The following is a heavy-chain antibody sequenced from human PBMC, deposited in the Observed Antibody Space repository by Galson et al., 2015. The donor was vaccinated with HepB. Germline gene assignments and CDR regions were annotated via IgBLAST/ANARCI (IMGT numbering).Heavy chain of an antibody. Sequence: SVKVSCKVSGYTLTELSMHWVRQAPGKGLEWMGGFDPEDGETIYAQKFQGRVTMTEDTSTDTAYMELSSLRSEDTAVYYCATAGFWSGQNYYYYMDVWGKGTTVTVSS. CDR2: FDPEDGET. D-gene: IGHD3-3*01. CDR3: ATAGFWSGQNYYYYMDV. V-gene: IGHV1-24*01. CDR1: GYTLTELS. J-gene: IGHJ6*03.